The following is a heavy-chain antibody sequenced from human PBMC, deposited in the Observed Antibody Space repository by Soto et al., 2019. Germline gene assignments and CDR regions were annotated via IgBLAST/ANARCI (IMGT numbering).Heavy chain of an antibody. J-gene: IGHJ6*02. Sequence: SETLSLTCTVSGGSISSYYWSWIRQPPGKGLEWIGYIYYSGSTNYNPSLKSRVTISVDTSKNQFSLKLSSVTAADTAVYYCASGYRGYYYYDMDVWGQGTTVTVSS. CDR1: GGSISSYY. CDR2: IYYSGST. V-gene: IGHV4-59*01. D-gene: IGHD5-12*01. CDR3: ASGYRGYYYYDMDV.